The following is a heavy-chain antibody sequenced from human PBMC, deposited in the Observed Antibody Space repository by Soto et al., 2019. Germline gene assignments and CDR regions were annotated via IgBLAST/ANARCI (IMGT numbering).Heavy chain of an antibody. CDR2: IYYSGST. J-gene: IGHJ3*02. CDR1: GGSISGFY. Sequence: SETLSLTCSVSGGSISGFYWSWIRQPPGKGLEWIGYIYYSGSTSYNPSLKSRVTISVDTSKNQFSLKVSSVTAADTAVYYCARMTDYGDYDAFEIWGQGTMVTVSS. D-gene: IGHD4-17*01. CDR3: ARMTDYGDYDAFEI. V-gene: IGHV4-59*01.